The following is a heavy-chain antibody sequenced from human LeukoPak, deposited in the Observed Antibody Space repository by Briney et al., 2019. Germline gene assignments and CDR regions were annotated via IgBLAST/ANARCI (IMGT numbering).Heavy chain of an antibody. J-gene: IGHJ4*02. D-gene: IGHD6-19*01. Sequence: SETLSLACTISGGSLIGYYWTWIRQPAGKGLEWIGRISSSGSTNYNPSLKSRVTMSVDTSKNQVSLRLSSVTAADTAVYYCARARSGWYFDYWGQGNLVTVSS. CDR1: GGSLIGYY. CDR3: ARARSGWYFDY. CDR2: ISSSGST. V-gene: IGHV4-4*07.